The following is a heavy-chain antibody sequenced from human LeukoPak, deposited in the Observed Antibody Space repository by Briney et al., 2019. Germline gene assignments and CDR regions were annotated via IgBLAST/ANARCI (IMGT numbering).Heavy chain of an antibody. V-gene: IGHV4-59*01. CDR1: GGSFSSYY. Sequence: SETLSLTCTVSGGSFSSYYWSWIRQPPGKGLEWIGYIYYSGSTNYNPSLKSRVTISVDTSKNQFSLKLSSVTAADTAVYYCARSRYYDSSGYYWSPPNWFDPWGQGTLVTVSS. CDR2: IYYSGST. J-gene: IGHJ5*02. D-gene: IGHD3-22*01. CDR3: ARSRYYDSSGYYWSPPNWFDP.